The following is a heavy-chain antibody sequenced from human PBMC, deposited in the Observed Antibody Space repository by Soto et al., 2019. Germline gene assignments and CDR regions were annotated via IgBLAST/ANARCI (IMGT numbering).Heavy chain of an antibody. CDR2: ISYDGSNK. CDR1: GFTFSSYA. CDR3: AREPQQRGDAFDI. D-gene: IGHD6-25*01. J-gene: IGHJ3*02. V-gene: IGHV3-30-3*01. Sequence: QVQLVESGGGVVQPGRSLRLSCAASGFTFSSYAMHWVRQVPGKGLEWVAVISYDGSNKYYADSVKGRFTISRDNSKNTLYVQMNSLRAEDTAVYYCAREPQQRGDAFDIWGQGTIVTVSS.